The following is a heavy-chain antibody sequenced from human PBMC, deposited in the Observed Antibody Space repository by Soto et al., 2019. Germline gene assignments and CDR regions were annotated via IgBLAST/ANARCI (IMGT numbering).Heavy chain of an antibody. CDR2: ISYDGSNK. CDR1: GFTFSSYG. Sequence: QVQLVESGGGVVQPGRSLRLSCAASGFTFSSYGMHWVRQAPGKGLEWVAVISYDGSNKYYADSVKGRFTISRDNSKNTLYLQMNSLRAEDTAVYYCAKHRRPYYYGSGSYFYFDYWGQGTLVTVSS. CDR3: AKHRRPYYYGSGSYFYFDY. J-gene: IGHJ4*02. D-gene: IGHD3-10*01. V-gene: IGHV3-30*18.